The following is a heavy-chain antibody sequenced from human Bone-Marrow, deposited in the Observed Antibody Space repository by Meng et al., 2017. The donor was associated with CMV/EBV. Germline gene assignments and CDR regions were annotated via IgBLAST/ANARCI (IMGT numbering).Heavy chain of an antibody. V-gene: IGHV3-30*04. J-gene: IGHJ3*02. CDR3: AKNVGATTDDAFDI. D-gene: IGHD1-26*01. CDR1: AFTFSNYA. CDR2: ASHDGSNT. Sequence: GESLKISCAASAFTFSNYAMHWVRQAPGKGLEWVAVASHDGSNTYYADSVKGRFTISRDNAKNSLYLQMNSLRAEDTAVYYCAKNVGATTDDAFDIWGQGTMVTVSS.